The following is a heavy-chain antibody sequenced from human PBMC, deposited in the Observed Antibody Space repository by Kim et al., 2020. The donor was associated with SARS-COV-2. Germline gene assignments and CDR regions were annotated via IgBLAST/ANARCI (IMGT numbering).Heavy chain of an antibody. CDR2: IYHSGST. Sequence: SETLSLTCTVSGYSISSGYYWGWIRQPPGKGLEWIGSIYHSGSTYYNPSLKSRVTISVDTSKNQFSLKLSSVTAADTAVYYCAREPMYYYDSSGYYPNWFDPWGQGTLVTVSS. CDR3: AREPMYYYDSSGYYPNWFDP. CDR1: GYSISSGYY. D-gene: IGHD3-22*01. J-gene: IGHJ5*02. V-gene: IGHV4-38-2*02.